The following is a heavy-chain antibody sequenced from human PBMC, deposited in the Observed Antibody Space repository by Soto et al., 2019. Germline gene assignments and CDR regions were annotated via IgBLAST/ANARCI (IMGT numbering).Heavy chain of an antibody. D-gene: IGHD6-13*01. CDR3: ARDRGRAAAGEYHYYGMDV. CDR1: GYTFTSYY. V-gene: IGHV1-46*01. J-gene: IGHJ6*01. Sequence: VQLVQSGAEVKKPGASVKVSCKASGYTFTSYYIHWVRQAPGQGLEWMGLINPSGGSIDYAQKSQGRVTMTRDASTSTVYMELSSLRSEDTAVYYGARDRGRAAAGEYHYYGMDVW. CDR2: INPSGGSI.